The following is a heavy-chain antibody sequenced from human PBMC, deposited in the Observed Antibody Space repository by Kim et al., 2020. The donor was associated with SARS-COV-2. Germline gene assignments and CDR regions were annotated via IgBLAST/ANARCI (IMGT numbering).Heavy chain of an antibody. CDR2: IWYDGSNK. V-gene: IGHV3-33*01. CDR1: GFTFSSYG. Sequence: GGSLRLSCAASGFTFSSYGMHWVRQAPGKGLEWVAVIWYDGSNKYYADSVKGRFTISRDNSKNTLYLQMNSLRAEDTAVYYCARSQDYYDSSGGFPDAFDIWGQGTMVTVSS. D-gene: IGHD3-22*01. J-gene: IGHJ3*02. CDR3: ARSQDYYDSSGGFPDAFDI.